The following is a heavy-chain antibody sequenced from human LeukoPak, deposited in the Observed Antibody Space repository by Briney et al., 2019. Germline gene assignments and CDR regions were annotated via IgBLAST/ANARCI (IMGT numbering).Heavy chain of an antibody. J-gene: IGHJ3*02. CDR3: ARVDYDSSGYYGDAFDI. V-gene: IGHV3-30*03. D-gene: IGHD3-22*01. CDR2: ISYDGSNK. Sequence: GGSLRLSCAASGFTFSTYGMHWVRQAPGKGLEWVVVISYDGSNKYYADSVKGRFTISRDNSKNTLYLQMNSLRVEDTAVYYCARVDYDSSGYYGDAFDIWGQGTMVTVSS. CDR1: GFTFSTYG.